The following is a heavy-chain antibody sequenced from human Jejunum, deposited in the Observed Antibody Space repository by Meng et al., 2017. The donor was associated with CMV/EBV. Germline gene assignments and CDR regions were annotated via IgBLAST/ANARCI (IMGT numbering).Heavy chain of an antibody. CDR1: FTNKD. J-gene: IGHJ5*02. CDR3: AEGLGGRLGENNWFDP. Sequence: FTNKDVSEVRQDPSRGIGWMGWMKPSGGSTGYAQKFQGRITMTRTTSTSTACKELTSLRSADVAMDYCAEGLGGRLGENNWFDPWGQGTLVTVSS. V-gene: IGHV1-8*01. CDR2: MKPSGGST. D-gene: IGHD3-16*01.